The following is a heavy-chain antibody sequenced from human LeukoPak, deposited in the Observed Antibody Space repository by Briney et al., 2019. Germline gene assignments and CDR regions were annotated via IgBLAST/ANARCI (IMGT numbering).Heavy chain of an antibody. J-gene: IGHJ6*02. V-gene: IGHV1-2*02. D-gene: IGHD3-22*01. Sequence: ASVKVSCKASGYTFTGYYMHWVRQAPGQGLEWMGWINPNSGGTNYAQKFQGRVTMTRDTSISTAYMELSRLRSDDTAVYYCASEKTYYYDSSGYFTYGMDVWGQGTTVTVSS. CDR3: ASEKTYYYDSSGYFTYGMDV. CDR2: INPNSGGT. CDR1: GYTFTGYY.